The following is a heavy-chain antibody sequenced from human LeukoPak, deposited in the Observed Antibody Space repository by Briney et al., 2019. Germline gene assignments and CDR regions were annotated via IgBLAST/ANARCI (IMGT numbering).Heavy chain of an antibody. CDR2: IHPNRGDT. J-gene: IGHJ4*02. Sequence: ASVKVSCKASGYTFSGHYIHWVRQAPGQGPEWMGRIHPNRGDTSFAQNFQGRVTMTRDTSIKTAYMDLSSLTSDDTAVYFCARGFGSCWFYFDVWGQGTLVAVSS. V-gene: IGHV1-2*06. D-gene: IGHD6-13*01. CDR1: GYTFSGHY. CDR3: ARGFGSCWFYFDV.